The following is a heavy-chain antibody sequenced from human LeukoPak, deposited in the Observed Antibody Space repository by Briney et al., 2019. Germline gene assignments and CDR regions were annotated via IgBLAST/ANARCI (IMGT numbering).Heavy chain of an antibody. CDR3: AKAGAGKAAAGMYYFDY. CDR2: ISGSGGST. D-gene: IGHD6-13*01. Sequence: GGSLRLSCAASGFTFSSYAMSWVRQAPGKGLEWVSAISGSGGSTYYADSVKGRFTISRDNSKNTLYLQMNSLRAEDTAVYYCAKAGAGKAAAGMYYFDYWGQGTLVTVSS. V-gene: IGHV3-23*01. CDR1: GFTFSSYA. J-gene: IGHJ4*02.